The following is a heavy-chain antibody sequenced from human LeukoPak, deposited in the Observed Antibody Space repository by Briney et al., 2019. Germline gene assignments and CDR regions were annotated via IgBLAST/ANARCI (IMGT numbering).Heavy chain of an antibody. CDR1: GGSISSSSYY. V-gene: IGHV4-39*07. J-gene: IGHJ4*02. CDR2: IYYSGST. D-gene: IGHD6-13*01. CDR3: ARDHRVGRVAAEFDY. Sequence: SETLSLTCTVSGGSISSSSYYWGWIRQPPGKGLEWIGSIYYSGSTYYNPSLKSRVTISVDTSKNQFSPKLSSVTAADTAVYYCARDHRVGRVAAEFDYWGQGTLVTVSS.